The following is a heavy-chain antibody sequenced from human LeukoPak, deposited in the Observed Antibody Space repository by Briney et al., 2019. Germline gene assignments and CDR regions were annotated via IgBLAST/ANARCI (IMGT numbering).Heavy chain of an antibody. Sequence: PGGSLRLSCAASGLTFSSYGMHWVRQAPGKELEWVAVISYDGSNKYYADSVKGRFTISRDNSKNTLYLQMNSLRAEDTAVYYCAKAIAAAGLDYWGQGTLVTVSS. CDR3: AKAIAAAGLDY. CDR1: GLTFSSYG. J-gene: IGHJ4*02. V-gene: IGHV3-30*18. CDR2: ISYDGSNK. D-gene: IGHD6-13*01.